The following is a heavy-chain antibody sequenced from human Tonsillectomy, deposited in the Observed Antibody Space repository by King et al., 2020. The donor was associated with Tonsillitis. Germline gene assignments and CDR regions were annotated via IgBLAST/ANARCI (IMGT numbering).Heavy chain of an antibody. J-gene: IGHJ6*02. Sequence: VQLVESGGGVVQPGRSLRLSCAASGFTFSSYGMHWVRQAPGKGLEWVAVIWYDGSNKYYADSVKGRFTISRDNSKNTLYLQMNSLRAEDTAVYYCARGPLIGQSKWGWSWSGYVPRYYYGMDVWGQGTTVTVSS. CDR2: IWYDGSNK. D-gene: IGHD3-3*01. CDR1: GFTFSSYG. V-gene: IGHV3-33*01. CDR3: ARGPLIGQSKWGWSWSGYVPRYYYGMDV.